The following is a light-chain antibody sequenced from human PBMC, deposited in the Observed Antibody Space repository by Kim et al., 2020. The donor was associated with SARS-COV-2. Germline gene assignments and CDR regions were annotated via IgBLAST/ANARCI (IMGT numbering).Light chain of an antibody. CDR3: QQYQTYST. CDR1: QNIGNW. J-gene: IGKJ1*01. V-gene: IGKV1-5*03. CDR2: KAS. Sequence: SSSVGDRVTITCRASQNIGNWSAWYQQKSGTAPKLLIYKASTLEGGVPSNFRGNGSAKEFTPTISRLQPDDFATYYCQQYQTYSTFGEGTKVDIK.